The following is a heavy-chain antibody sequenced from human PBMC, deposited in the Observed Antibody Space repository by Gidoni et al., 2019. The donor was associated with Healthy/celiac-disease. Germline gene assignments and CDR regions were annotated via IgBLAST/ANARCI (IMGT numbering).Heavy chain of an antibody. CDR1: GGSFSGSY. D-gene: IGHD4-17*01. Sequence: QVQLQQWDAGLLKPSETLSLTCAVYGGSFSGSYWSWIRQPPGKGLEWIGEINHSGSTNYNPSLKSRVTISVDTSKNQFSLKLSSVTAADTAVYYCAREGNSLVTTVTPDTHDAFDIWGQGTMVTVSS. CDR3: AREGNSLVTTVTPDTHDAFDI. CDR2: INHSGST. J-gene: IGHJ3*02. V-gene: IGHV4-34*01.